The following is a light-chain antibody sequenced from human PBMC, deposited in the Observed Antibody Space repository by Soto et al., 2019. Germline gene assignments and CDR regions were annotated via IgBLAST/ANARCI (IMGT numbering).Light chain of an antibody. Sequence: DIQMTQSPSSLSASVGDRVTITCRASQSISSYLNWYQQKPGKAPKLLIYAASSLQSGVPSRFSGSGSGPALTLTISSLQPEDVATYYCQRSYSTPYTFGQGTKLEIK. CDR1: QSISSY. CDR2: AAS. CDR3: QRSYSTPYT. J-gene: IGKJ2*01. V-gene: IGKV1-39*01.